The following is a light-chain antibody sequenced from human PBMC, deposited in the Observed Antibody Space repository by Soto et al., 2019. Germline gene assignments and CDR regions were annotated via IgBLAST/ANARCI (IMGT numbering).Light chain of an antibody. CDR2: AAS. J-gene: IGKJ1*01. V-gene: IGKV1-39*01. CDR3: QQSYSTPWA. Sequence: DIQMTQSPSSLSASVGDRVPSTCRASQRISTYLNWYQHKPGKAPKLLIYAASSLQSGVPSRFSGSGVGTDFTLTISSLQPEDFAAYYCQQSYSTPWAFGQGTKVEIK. CDR1: QRISTY.